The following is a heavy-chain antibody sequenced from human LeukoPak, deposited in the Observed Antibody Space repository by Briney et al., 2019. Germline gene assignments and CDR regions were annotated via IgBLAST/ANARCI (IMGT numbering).Heavy chain of an antibody. D-gene: IGHD2-2*01. CDR1: GFTFSGSA. CDR3: TSPYCSSTSCYSYYYYMDV. V-gene: IGHV3-73*01. J-gene: IGHJ6*03. Sequence: GGSLRLSCAASGFTFSGSAMHWVRQASGKGLEWVGRIRSKANSYATAYAASVKGRFTISRDDSKNTAYLQMNSLKTEDTAVYYCTSPYCSSTSCYSYYYYMDVWGKGTTVTVSS. CDR2: IRSKANSYAT.